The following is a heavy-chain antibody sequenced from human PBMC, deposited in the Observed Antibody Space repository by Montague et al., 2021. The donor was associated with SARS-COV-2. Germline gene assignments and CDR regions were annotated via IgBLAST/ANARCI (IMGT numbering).Heavy chain of an antibody. D-gene: IGHD3-22*01. V-gene: IGHV4-39*01. CDR1: GGSFSSSCYY. CDR2: ISYSGIT. CDR3: GSPTYYCDSSGSDAFDI. Sequence: SETLSLTCTVSGGSFSSSCYYWGRIRQPPGLGLEWIGSISYSGITNYSPTLRSRVSIAADTSKYQFSLKLVSVTAADTAVCYCGSPTYYCDSSGSDAFDIWGQGTMVTVSS. J-gene: IGHJ3*02.